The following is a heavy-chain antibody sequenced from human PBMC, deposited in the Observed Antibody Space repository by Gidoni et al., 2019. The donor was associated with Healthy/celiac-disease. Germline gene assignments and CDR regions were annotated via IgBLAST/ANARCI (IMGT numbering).Heavy chain of an antibody. CDR3: ARGDYYGSGSYYKGLDWFDP. V-gene: IGHV4-34*01. D-gene: IGHD3-10*01. Sequence: QVQLQQWGAGLLMPSETLSLPCAVYGGSFSGYYCSWIRQPPGKGLEWIGEINHSGSTNYNPSLKSRVTISVDTSKNQFSLKLSSVTAADTAVYYCARGDYYGSGSYYKGLDWFDPWGQGTLVTVSS. J-gene: IGHJ5*02. CDR1: GGSFSGYY. CDR2: INHSGST.